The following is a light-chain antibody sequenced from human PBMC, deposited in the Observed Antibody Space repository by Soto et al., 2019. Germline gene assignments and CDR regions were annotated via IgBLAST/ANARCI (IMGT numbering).Light chain of an antibody. CDR2: IAS. V-gene: IGKV1-17*01. CDR1: QDIRNE. J-gene: IGKJ1*01. Sequence: DIQMTQSPSSLSASVGDRVTITCRASQDIRNELGWFQQKPGKAPKRLIYIASSLQSGVPSRLSGSGSGTEFTLTLSSLQHEDYATYYCLQHNDYPPTFGQTTKVEI. CDR3: LQHNDYPPT.